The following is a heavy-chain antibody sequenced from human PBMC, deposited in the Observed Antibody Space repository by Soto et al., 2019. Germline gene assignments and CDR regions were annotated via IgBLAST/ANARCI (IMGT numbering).Heavy chain of an antibody. V-gene: IGHV4-4*07. CDR2: VYTSGST. J-gene: IGHJ4*02. D-gene: IGHD2-8*01. CDR1: VGSITSYD. Sequence: PSETLSLTCTVSVGSITSYDWGWIRQPAGKGLEWIGRVYTSGSTKYNPSLKSRVTMLVDTSKNQLSLKLSSVTAADTAVYYCANTKAKARGYFDYWRQGTLVTVSS. CDR3: ANTKAKARGYFDY.